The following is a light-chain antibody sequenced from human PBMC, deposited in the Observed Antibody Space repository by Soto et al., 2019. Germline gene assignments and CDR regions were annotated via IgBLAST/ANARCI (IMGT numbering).Light chain of an antibody. Sequence: DIRMTQSPSTLSASVGDRVTITCRASQSINNWLAWYQQKPGKAPNLLIYDASSLESGVPSRFSGSASGTEFTLTISSLQPDDFATYYCQHYETYQITFGQGTRLEIK. J-gene: IGKJ5*01. CDR2: DAS. CDR1: QSINNW. V-gene: IGKV1-5*01. CDR3: QHYETYQIT.